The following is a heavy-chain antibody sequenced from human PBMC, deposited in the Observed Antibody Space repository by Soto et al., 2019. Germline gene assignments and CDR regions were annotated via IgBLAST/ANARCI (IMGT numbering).Heavy chain of an antibody. D-gene: IGHD3-3*01. V-gene: IGHV4-59*01. CDR3: ARGGDKYYDFWSGSVWSPQGVWYYYYYMDV. J-gene: IGHJ6*03. CDR2: IYYSGST. CDR1: GGSISSYY. Sequence: PSETLSLTCTVSGGSISSYYWSWIRQPPGKGLEWIGYIYYSGSTNYNPSLKSRVTISVDTSKNQFSLKLSSVTAADTAVYYCARGGDKYYDFWSGSVWSPQGVWYYYYYMDVWGKGTTVTVSS.